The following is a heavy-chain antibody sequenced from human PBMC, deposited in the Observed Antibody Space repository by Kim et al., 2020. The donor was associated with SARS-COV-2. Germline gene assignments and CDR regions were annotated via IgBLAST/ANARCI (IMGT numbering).Heavy chain of an antibody. CDR3: ARDHIAVAGTAFDY. Sequence: AQKLQGRVTRTTDTSTSTAYMELRSLGSDDTAVYYCARDHIAVAGTAFDYWGQGTLVTVSS. D-gene: IGHD6-19*01. J-gene: IGHJ4*02. V-gene: IGHV1-18*01.